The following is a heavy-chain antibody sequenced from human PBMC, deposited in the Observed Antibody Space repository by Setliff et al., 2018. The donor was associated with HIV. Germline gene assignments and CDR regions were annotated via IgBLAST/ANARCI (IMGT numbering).Heavy chain of an antibody. D-gene: IGHD3-10*01. V-gene: IGHV4-34*01. CDR2: INHSGST. CDR1: GGSFSGYY. J-gene: IGHJ4*02. Sequence: SETLSLTCAVYGGSFSGYYWSWIRQPPGKGLEWIGEINHSGSTNYNPSLKSRVTISVDTSKNQFSLKLSSVTAADTAVYYCARGREGYYGSGGHFDYWGQGTLVTVSS. CDR3: ARGREGYYGSGGHFDY.